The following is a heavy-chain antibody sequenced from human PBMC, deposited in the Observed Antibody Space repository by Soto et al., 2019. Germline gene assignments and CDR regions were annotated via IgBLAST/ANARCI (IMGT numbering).Heavy chain of an antibody. J-gene: IGHJ3*02. D-gene: IGHD3-3*01. CDR3: ARGGGVGVAGSAAFDM. CDR1: GYPVTAYY. Sequence: QLHLVQSGAVVKKPGASVTVSCSASGYPVTAYYMHWVRQAPGRGLEWMGGINPATGAAKYTQTYQGRVTIARDTSTSKVFMELNGPTSADTAVGYWARGGGVGVAGSAAFDMWGQGTVVTVSS. V-gene: IGHV1-2*02. CDR2: INPATGAA.